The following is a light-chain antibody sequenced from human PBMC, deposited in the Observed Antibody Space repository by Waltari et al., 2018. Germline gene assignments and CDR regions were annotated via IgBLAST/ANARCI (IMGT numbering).Light chain of an antibody. CDR2: DVY. V-gene: IGLV2-14*03. CDR3: NSYTGSSSWV. J-gene: IGLJ3*02. CDR1: TSAIGFFNY. Sequence: QSALPHPPSVSGSPGQSITISCTGPTSAIGFFNYVPWYQQHPGKAPQLIIYDVYERPSGVSNRFSGSKSGNTASLTISGLQAEDEADYYCNSYTGSSSWVFGGGTKLTVL.